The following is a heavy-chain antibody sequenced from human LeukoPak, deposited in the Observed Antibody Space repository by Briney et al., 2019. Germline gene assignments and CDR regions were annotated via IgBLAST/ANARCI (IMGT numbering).Heavy chain of an antibody. CDR1: GFTLSSYS. CDR3: ARDLGDYYDSSGYYVAP. Sequence: GGSLRLSCAASGFTLSSYSMNWVRQAPGKGLEWVSSISSSSSYIYYADSVKGRFTISRDNAKNSLYLQMNSLRAEDTAVYYCARDLGDYYDSSGYYVAPWGQGTLVTVSS. V-gene: IGHV3-21*01. CDR2: ISSSSSYI. D-gene: IGHD3-22*01. J-gene: IGHJ5*02.